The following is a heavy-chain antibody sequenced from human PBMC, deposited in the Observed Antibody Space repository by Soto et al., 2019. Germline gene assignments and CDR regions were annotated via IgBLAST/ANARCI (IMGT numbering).Heavy chain of an antibody. CDR3: TRGGDAYKNGH. CDR1: GGSVNIGTNY. CDR2: IHYSGST. V-gene: IGHV4-61*01. Sequence: QVQLQESGPGLVKPSETLSLTCTVPGGSVNIGTNYWSWIRQPPGKGLEWIGFIHYSGSTNYNPSLQSRVTMSVDTSKNQFSLKLTSVNAADTAVYYCTRGGDAYKNGHWGQGTLVTVSS. J-gene: IGHJ4*02. D-gene: IGHD2-21*01.